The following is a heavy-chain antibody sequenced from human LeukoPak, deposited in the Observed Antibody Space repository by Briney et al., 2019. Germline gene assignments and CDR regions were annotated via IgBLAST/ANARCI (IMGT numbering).Heavy chain of an antibody. CDR3: ARGPSLRV. CDR1: GGSFSGYY. J-gene: IGHJ4*02. D-gene: IGHD3-10*01. Sequence: PSETLSLTCAVYGGSFSGYYWSWIRQPPGKGLEWIGEINHSGSTNYNPSLKSRVTISVDTSKNQFSLKLSSVTAADTAVYYCARGPSLRVWGQGTLVTVSS. CDR2: INHSGST. V-gene: IGHV4-34*01.